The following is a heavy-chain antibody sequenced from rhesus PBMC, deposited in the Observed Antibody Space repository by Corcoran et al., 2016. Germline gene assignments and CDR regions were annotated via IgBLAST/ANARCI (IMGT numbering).Heavy chain of an antibody. V-gene: IGHV3S43*01. CDR3: AKDSTRMITVTIYDAFDF. CDR2: ISSCGSI. J-gene: IGHJ3*01. D-gene: IGHD3-9*01. Sequence: EVQLVESGGGLVQPGGSLRLSCAAPGFTSGNSDLIWIRQAPGKGLEWVSYISSCGSIYYSDSVKGRFTISRDNAKNTLYLQMSSLRVEDTAVHYCAKDSTRMITVTIYDAFDFWGQGLRVTVSS. CDR1: GFTSGNSD.